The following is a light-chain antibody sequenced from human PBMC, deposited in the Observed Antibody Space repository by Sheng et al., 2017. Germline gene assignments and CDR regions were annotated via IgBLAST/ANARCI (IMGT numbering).Light chain of an antibody. CDR2: WAS. Sequence: DIVMTQSPDSLTVSLGERATINCKSSQSVLYSSNNMNYLAWYQQKPGQPPKVVIYWASTRESGVPDRFSGSGSGTDFTLTISSLQAEDVAVYYCQQYYSTPLTFGGGTKVEIK. J-gene: IGKJ4*01. CDR1: QSVLYSSNNMNY. V-gene: IGKV4-1*01. CDR3: QQYYSTPLT.